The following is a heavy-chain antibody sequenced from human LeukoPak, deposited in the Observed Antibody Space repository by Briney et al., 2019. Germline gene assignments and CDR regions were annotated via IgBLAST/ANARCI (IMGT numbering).Heavy chain of an antibody. D-gene: IGHD6-19*01. J-gene: IGHJ4*02. CDR2: LRYDGSNK. CDR1: GFTFSSYG. V-gene: IGHV3-30*02. CDR3: AKGAVAGTSLGNFDY. Sequence: PGGSLRLSCAASGFTFSSYGMHWVRQAPGKGLEWVAFLRYDGSNKYYADSVRGRFTISRDNSKNTLYLQMNSLRAEDTAVYYCAKGAVAGTSLGNFDYWGQGTLVTVSS.